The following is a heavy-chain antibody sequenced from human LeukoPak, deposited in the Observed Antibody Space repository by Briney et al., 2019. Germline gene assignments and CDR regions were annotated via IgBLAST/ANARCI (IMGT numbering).Heavy chain of an antibody. CDR1: GFTFSSYE. J-gene: IGHJ4*02. V-gene: IGHV3-48*03. CDR3: ARVPYISSWYHGYFDY. Sequence: GGSLRLSCTASGFTFSSYEMNWVRQAPGKGLEWVSYIFGSGSTIHYADSVKGRFTISRDNAKTSLFLQMNSLRVEDTAVYYCARVPYISSWYHGYFDYWGQGTLVTVSS. D-gene: IGHD6-13*01. CDR2: IFGSGSTI.